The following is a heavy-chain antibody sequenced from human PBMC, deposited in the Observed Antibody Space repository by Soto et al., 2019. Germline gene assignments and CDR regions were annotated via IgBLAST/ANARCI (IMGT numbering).Heavy chain of an antibody. J-gene: IGHJ6*02. D-gene: IGHD6-19*01. CDR3: ARQQWLAGSAESGMDV. Sequence: GESLKISCKGSGYSFTSHWIGWVRQMPGKGLEWMGIIYPGDSDTRYSPSFQGQVTISADKSISTAYLQWSSLKASDTAMYYCARQQWLAGSAESGMDVWGQGTTVTVSS. CDR1: GYSFTSHW. V-gene: IGHV5-51*01. CDR2: IYPGDSDT.